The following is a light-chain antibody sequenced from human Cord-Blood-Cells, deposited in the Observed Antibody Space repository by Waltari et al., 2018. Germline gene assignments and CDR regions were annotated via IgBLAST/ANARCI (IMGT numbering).Light chain of an antibody. V-gene: IGKV1-33*01. CDR2: DAS. Sequence: IPMIQSPSSLSVYVRDSVTITCQASQDISNYLNWYQQKPGKAPKLLIYDASNLETGVPSRFSGSGSGTDFTFTISSLQPEDIATYYCQQYDNLPYTFGQGTKLEIK. CDR1: QDISNY. J-gene: IGKJ2*01. CDR3: QQYDNLPYT.